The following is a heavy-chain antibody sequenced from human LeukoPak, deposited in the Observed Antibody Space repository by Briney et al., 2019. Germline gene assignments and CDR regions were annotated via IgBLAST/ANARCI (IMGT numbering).Heavy chain of an antibody. CDR2: IYQSGST. CDR1: GGSISSSSYY. Sequence: SETLSLTCTVSGGSISSSSYYWSWIRQPPGKGLEWIGYIYQSGSTDYNPSLKSRVTISVDTSKNQFSLKLSSVTDADTAVYYCARGDPDDAFDIWGQGTMVTVSS. J-gene: IGHJ3*02. V-gene: IGHV4-61*01. D-gene: IGHD1-14*01. CDR3: ARGDPDDAFDI.